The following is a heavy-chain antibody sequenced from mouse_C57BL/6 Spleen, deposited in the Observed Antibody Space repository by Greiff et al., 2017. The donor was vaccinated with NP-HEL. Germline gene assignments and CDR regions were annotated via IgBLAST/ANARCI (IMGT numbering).Heavy chain of an antibody. J-gene: IGHJ2*01. V-gene: IGHV14-4*01. CDR1: GFNIKDDY. CDR3: LKGYFDY. CDR2: IDPENGDT. Sequence: VQLKQSGAELVRPGASVKLSCTASGFNIKDDYMHWVKQRPEQGLEWIGWIDPENGDTEYASKFQGKATITADTSSNTAYLQLSSLTSEDTAVYYCLKGYFDYWGQGTTLTVSS.